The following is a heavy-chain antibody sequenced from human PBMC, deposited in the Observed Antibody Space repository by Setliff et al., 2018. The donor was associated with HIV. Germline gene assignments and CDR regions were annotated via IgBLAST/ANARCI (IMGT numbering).Heavy chain of an antibody. V-gene: IGHV3-15*01. Sequence: GGSLRLSCAASGFTFSNAWMSWVRQAPGKGLEWVGRIRAGGATEYAAAVKDRFTISRDDSKNTFYLQMNSLKTDDTGVYYCAIDVPTPLSQVDYWGQGTLVTVSS. CDR1: GFTFSNAW. J-gene: IGHJ4*02. CDR3: AIDVPTPLSQVDY. D-gene: IGHD4-4*01. CDR2: IRAGGAT.